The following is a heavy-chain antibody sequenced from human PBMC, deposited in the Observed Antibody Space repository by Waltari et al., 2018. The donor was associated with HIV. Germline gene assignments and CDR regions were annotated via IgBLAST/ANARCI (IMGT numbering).Heavy chain of an antibody. CDR3: ARTYCSSTSCYGGANWFDP. CDR2: IYTSGST. D-gene: IGHD2-2*01. V-gene: IGHV4-61*02. CDR1: GGSISSGSYY. Sequence: QVQLQESGPGLVKPSQTLSLTCTVSGGSISSGSYYWSWLRQPAGQGLEWIGRIYTSGSTNYNPSLKSRVTISVDTSKNQFSLKLSSVTAADTAVYYCARTYCSSTSCYGGANWFDPWGQGTLVTVSS. J-gene: IGHJ5*02.